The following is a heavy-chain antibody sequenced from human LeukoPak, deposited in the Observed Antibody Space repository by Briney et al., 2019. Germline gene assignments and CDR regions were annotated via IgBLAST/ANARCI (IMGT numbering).Heavy chain of an antibody. J-gene: IGHJ4*02. CDR1: GFTFSSYA. V-gene: IGHV3-23*01. CDR2: ISGSGGST. CDR3: AKIEAQPLYDSSGYYQD. Sequence: GGSLRLSCAASGFTFSSYAMSWVHQAPGKGLEWVSSISGSGGSTYYADSVKGRFTISRDNSKNTLYLQMNSLRAEDTAVYYCAKIEAQPLYDSSGYYQDWGQGTLVTVSS. D-gene: IGHD3-22*01.